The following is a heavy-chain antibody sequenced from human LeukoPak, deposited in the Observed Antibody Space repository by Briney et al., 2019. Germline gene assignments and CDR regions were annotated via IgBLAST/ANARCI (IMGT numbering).Heavy chain of an antibody. J-gene: IGHJ6*03. D-gene: IGHD6-13*01. CDR1: GGSISSSSYY. CDR2: IYYSGST. V-gene: IGHV4-39*07. Sequence: SETLSLTCTVSGGSISSSSYYWGWIRQPPGKGLEWIGSIYYSGSTYYNPSLKSRVTISVDTSKNQFSLKLSSVTAADTAVYYCARVVIAAAATSYYYYIDVWGKGTTVIVSS. CDR3: ARVVIAAAATSYYYYIDV.